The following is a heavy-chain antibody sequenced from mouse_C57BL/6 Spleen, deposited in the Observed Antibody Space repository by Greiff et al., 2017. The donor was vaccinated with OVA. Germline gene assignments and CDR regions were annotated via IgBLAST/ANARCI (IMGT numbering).Heavy chain of an antibody. CDR1: GFNIKDDY. Sequence: VQLQQSGAELVRPGASVKLSCTASGFNIKDDYMHWVKQRPEQGLEWIGWIEPENGDTEYASKFQGKATITADTSSNTAYLQLSSLTSEDTAVYYCAYYSNYGYAMDYWGQGTSVTVSS. V-gene: IGHV14-4*01. CDR3: AYYSNYGYAMDY. CDR2: IEPENGDT. J-gene: IGHJ4*01. D-gene: IGHD2-5*01.